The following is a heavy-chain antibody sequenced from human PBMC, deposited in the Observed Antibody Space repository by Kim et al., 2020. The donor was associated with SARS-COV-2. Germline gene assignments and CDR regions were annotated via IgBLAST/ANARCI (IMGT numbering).Heavy chain of an antibody. CDR1: GFTVSADH. V-gene: IGHV3-53*01. Sequence: GGSLRLSCEATGFTVSADHMSWVRQAPGKGLEWVSLLFSDRRTFYADFVKGRFTISRDDSRNTVYLEMNSLRPEVTATYYCARHDWFDPWGHGTQVTVSS. J-gene: IGHJ5*02. CDR2: LFSDRRT. CDR3: ARHDWFDP.